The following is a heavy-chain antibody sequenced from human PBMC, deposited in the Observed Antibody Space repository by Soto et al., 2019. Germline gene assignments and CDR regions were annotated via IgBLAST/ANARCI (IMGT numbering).Heavy chain of an antibody. D-gene: IGHD2-2*01. V-gene: IGHV5-51*01. CDR1: GYSFTSYW. CDR2: IYPGDSDT. J-gene: IGHJ6*02. CDR3: ARRSRYAVGVYGMDV. Sequence: EVQLVQSGAEVKKPGESLKISCKGSGYSFTSYWIGWVRQMPGKGLEWMGIIYPGDSDTRYSPSFQGQVTISAHKSISTAYLQWSSLKASDTAMYYCARRSRYAVGVYGMDVWGQGTTVTVSS.